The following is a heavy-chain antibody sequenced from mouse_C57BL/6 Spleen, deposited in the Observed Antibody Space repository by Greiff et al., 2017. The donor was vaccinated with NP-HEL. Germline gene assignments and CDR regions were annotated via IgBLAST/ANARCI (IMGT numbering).Heavy chain of an antibody. CDR2: ISYSGST. CDR1: GYSITSGYD. Sequence: EVKLQESGPGMVKPSQSLSLTCTVTGYSITSGYDWHWIRHFPGNKLEWMGYISYSGSTNYNPSLKSRISITHDTSKNHFFLKLNSVTTEDTATYYCAREGGYDEGFAYWGQGTLVTVSA. D-gene: IGHD2-2*01. CDR3: AREGGYDEGFAY. J-gene: IGHJ3*01. V-gene: IGHV3-1*01.